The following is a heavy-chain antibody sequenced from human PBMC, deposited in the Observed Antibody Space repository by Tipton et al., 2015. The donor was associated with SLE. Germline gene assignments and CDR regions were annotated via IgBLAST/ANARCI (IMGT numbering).Heavy chain of an antibody. CDR3: AKNPGGADMGPFDI. D-gene: IGHD2-15*01. Sequence: QLVQSGGGLVQPGGSLKLSCAASGFTFSNSWMQWVRQAPGRGLVWVSRIDPDGRITDYADSVKGRFTISRDNARNTLYLQMNGLRAEDTAVYFCAKNPGGADMGPFDIWGQGTLVTVSS. V-gene: IGHV3-74*02. CDR1: GFTFSNSW. J-gene: IGHJ3*02. CDR2: IDPDGRIT.